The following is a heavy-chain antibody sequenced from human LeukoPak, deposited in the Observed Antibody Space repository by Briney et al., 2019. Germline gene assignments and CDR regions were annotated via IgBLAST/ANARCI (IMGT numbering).Heavy chain of an antibody. CDR2: VWFDGSNK. CDR1: GFIFRTYG. V-gene: IGHV3-33*03. J-gene: IGHJ3*02. D-gene: IGHD2-2*01. CDR3: TSRYCTTTNCYSFDN. Sequence: GRSLRLSCVASGFIFRTYGMHWVRQAPGKGLEWVAVVWFDGSNKYYTDSAKGRFTISRDNAKNSLYLQMNSLRVEDTAVYYCTSRYCTTTNCYSFDNWGHGTLVTVSS.